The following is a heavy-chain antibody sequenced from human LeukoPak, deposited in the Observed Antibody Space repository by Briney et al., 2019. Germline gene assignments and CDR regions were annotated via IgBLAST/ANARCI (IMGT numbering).Heavy chain of an antibody. J-gene: IGHJ4*02. D-gene: IGHD3-10*01. Sequence: PSETLSLTCAVYGGSFSGYYWSWIRQPPGKGLEWIGEINHSGSTNYNPSLKSRVTISVDTSKNQFSLRLSSVTAADTAVYYCARVHMVRGVIGYFDYWGQGSLVTVSS. CDR2: INHSGST. V-gene: IGHV4-34*01. CDR3: ARVHMVRGVIGYFDY. CDR1: GGSFSGYY.